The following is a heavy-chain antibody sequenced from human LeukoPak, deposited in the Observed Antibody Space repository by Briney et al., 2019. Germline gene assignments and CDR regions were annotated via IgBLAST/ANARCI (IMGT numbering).Heavy chain of an antibody. Sequence: GGSLRLSCSACGFIFSNYDMHWVRQAPGKGLEYVSAINNNGGRTYYADSVKGRFTVSRDNPKNTLYLQMSSLRAEDTAVYYCVKMYDGYWGQGTLVTVSS. J-gene: IGHJ4*02. V-gene: IGHV3-64D*06. CDR2: INNNGGRT. CDR1: GFIFSNYD. CDR3: VKMYDGY. D-gene: IGHD3-3*01.